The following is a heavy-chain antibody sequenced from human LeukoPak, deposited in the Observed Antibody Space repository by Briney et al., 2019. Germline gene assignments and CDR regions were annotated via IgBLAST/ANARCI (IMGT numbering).Heavy chain of an antibody. CDR2: IYSDTST. J-gene: IGHJ4*02. D-gene: IGHD3-10*01. V-gene: IGHV3-66*01. CDR3: AREPNYYYGSGSYLTRGPYFDY. CDR1: GFTVSSKY. Sequence: PGGSLRLSCAASGFTVSSKYMCWVRQAPGKGLEWVSVIYSDTSTYYADSVKGRFTISRDNSKNTLYLQMNSLRAEDTAVYYCAREPNYYYGSGSYLTRGPYFDYWGQGTLVAVSS.